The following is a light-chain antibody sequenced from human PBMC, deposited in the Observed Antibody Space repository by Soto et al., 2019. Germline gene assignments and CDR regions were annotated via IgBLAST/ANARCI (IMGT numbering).Light chain of an antibody. J-gene: IGKJ1*01. CDR3: QESYSTPRWT. V-gene: IGKV1-39*01. Sequence: DIQMTHSPSSLSASVGDGVTITGRASQSISSYLNWYQQKPGKAPKLLMYAASTLQSGVPSRFSGSGSGTDFTLTISSLQPEDFATYYCQESYSTPRWTFGQGTKVDIK. CDR1: QSISSY. CDR2: AAS.